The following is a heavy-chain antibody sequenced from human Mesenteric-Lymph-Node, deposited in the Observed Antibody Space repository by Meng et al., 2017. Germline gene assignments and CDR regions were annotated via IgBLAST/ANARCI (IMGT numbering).Heavy chain of an antibody. CDR1: GGSISSGDYY. V-gene: IGHV4-30-4*01. Sequence: QVQLQGSGPGLVKPSQTLSLTCTVSGGSISSGDYYWSWIRQPPGKGLELIGHIYYSGSTSYNPSLKSRVTISVDTSNNQFSLKLSSVTAADTAVYYCARHHHSPTFDYWGQGTLVTVSS. CDR3: ARHHHSPTFDY. CDR2: IYYSGST. D-gene: IGHD1-14*01. J-gene: IGHJ4*02.